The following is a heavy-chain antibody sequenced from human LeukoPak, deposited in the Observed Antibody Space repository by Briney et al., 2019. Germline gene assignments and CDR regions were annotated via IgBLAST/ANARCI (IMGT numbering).Heavy chain of an antibody. CDR1: GYTFTNFW. D-gene: IGHD5-12*01. J-gene: IGHJ4*02. Sequence: PGESLKISCKVSGYTFTNFWIGWVRQTPGKGLEWMGVIYPDDSDTRYSPSFRGQVSFSADKSTNTAYLQWSSLKASDTAIYFCARDVGGYSDNPRVAFDYWGQGTLVTVSS. CDR3: ARDVGGYSDNPRVAFDY. V-gene: IGHV5-51*01. CDR2: IYPDDSDT.